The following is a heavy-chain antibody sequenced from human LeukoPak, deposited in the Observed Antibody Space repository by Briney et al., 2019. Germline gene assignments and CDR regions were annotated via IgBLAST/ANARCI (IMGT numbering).Heavy chain of an antibody. CDR3: ARGAGWYHY. J-gene: IGHJ4*02. CDR2: IYFTGST. CDR1: GDSISNYY. Sequence: PSETLSLTCTVSGDSISNYYWSWLRQPPGEGLEWIGYIYFTGSTNYNPSLKTRVTISLDTSKNQFSLNLRSVTSADTAMYYCARGAGWYHYWGQGSLVTVSS. V-gene: IGHV4-59*01. D-gene: IGHD6-19*01.